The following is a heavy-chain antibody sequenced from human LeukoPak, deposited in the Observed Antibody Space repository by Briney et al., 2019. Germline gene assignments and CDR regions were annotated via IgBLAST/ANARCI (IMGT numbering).Heavy chain of an antibody. Sequence: GGSLRLSCAASGFTFRSYSMNWVRQAPGKGLEWVSYISSGSSTIYYADSVKGRFTISRDNARDSLYLQMNSLRAEDTAVYYCARGNFSAYDIWGQGTMVTVSS. CDR3: ARGNFSAYDI. CDR1: GFTFRSYS. D-gene: IGHD2/OR15-2a*01. V-gene: IGHV3-48*01. CDR2: ISSGSSTI. J-gene: IGHJ3*02.